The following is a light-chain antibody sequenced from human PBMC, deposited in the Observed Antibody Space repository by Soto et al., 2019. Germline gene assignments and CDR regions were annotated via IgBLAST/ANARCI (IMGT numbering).Light chain of an antibody. Sequence: DVQLTQSPSSLSVSVGDRVTITCRASQIINTYLNWYQQKPGKAPKLLIFAASTLQNGVPSRFRGSGSGTDFTLTITSLQLEDFATYYCQQSFTTPPYTFGQGTKLEIK. V-gene: IGKV1-39*01. CDR3: QQSFTTPPYT. J-gene: IGKJ2*01. CDR1: QIINTY. CDR2: AAS.